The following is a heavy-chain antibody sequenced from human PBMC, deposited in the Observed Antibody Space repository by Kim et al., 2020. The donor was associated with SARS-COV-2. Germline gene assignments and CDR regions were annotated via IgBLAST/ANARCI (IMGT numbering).Heavy chain of an antibody. Sequence: GGSLRLSCAASGFSFNNYAMHWVRQAPGKGLEWVSIIYSGGRTTYYADSVQGRFTISSDSSKNTLYLQMDSLRVEDTAVYYCARGGWYSSDVTYFDY. CDR3: ARGGWYSSDVTYFDY. CDR1: GFSFNNYA. J-gene: IGHJ4*01. CDR2: IYSGGRTT. V-gene: IGHV3-23*03. D-gene: IGHD2-15*01.